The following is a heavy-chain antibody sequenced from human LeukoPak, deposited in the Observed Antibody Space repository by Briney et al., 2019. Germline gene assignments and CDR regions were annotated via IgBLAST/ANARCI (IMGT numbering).Heavy chain of an antibody. D-gene: IGHD5-18*01. CDR2: IYHSGST. CDR1: GGSISSGGYS. J-gene: IGHJ4*02. Sequence: SETLSLTCAVSGGSISSGGYSWSWIRQPPGKGLEWIGYIYHSGSTNYNPSLRSRVTISVDTSKNQFSLKLSSVTAADTAVYYCASLRGYSYGYDYWGQGTLVTVSS. V-gene: IGHV4-30-2*01. CDR3: ASLRGYSYGYDY.